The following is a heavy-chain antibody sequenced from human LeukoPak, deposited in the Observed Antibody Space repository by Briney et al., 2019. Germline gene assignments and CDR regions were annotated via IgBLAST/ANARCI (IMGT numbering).Heavy chain of an antibody. D-gene: IGHD1-26*01. Sequence: GGSLRLSCAASEFTFNSYNMDWVRQAPGKGLEWVAVISYDVSKTYYADSVKGRFTISRDNSKNTLYLQMNSLRAEDTAVYYCARDFSRGSYKGRDYYMDVWGKGTTVTVSS. CDR3: ARDFSRGSYKGRDYYMDV. CDR2: ISYDVSKT. V-gene: IGHV3-30*03. J-gene: IGHJ6*03. CDR1: EFTFNSYN.